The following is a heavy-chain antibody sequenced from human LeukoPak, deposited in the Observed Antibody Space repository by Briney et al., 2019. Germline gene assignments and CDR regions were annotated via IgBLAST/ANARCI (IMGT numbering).Heavy chain of an antibody. V-gene: IGHV3-33*01. J-gene: IGHJ5*02. D-gene: IGHD3-9*01. CDR3: ASDILTGYTETNL. CDR1: GFTFNSYA. CDR2: IWYDGTNK. Sequence: PGGSLRLSCAASGFTFNSYAMHWVRQAPGKGLEWVAVIWYDGTNKYYTDSVKGRFTISRDNSKNTVYLQMNRLRAEDTAVYYCASDILTGYTETNLWGQGTLVTVSS.